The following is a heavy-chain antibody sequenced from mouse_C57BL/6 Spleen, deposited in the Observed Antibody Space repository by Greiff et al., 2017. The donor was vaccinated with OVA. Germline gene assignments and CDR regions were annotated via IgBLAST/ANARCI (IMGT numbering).Heavy chain of an antibody. CDR1: GFSLTSYA. D-gene: IGHD2-3*01. Sequence: QVQLKESGPGLVAPSQSLSITCTVSGFSLTSYAISWVRQPPGKGLEWLGVIWTGGGTNYNSALNSRLSISTDNSKSQVFLKMNSLQTDDTARYYVAINDGYYVGAMDYWGQGTSGTVSS. CDR2: IWTGGGT. CDR3: AINDGYYVGAMDY. J-gene: IGHJ4*01. V-gene: IGHV2-9-1*01.